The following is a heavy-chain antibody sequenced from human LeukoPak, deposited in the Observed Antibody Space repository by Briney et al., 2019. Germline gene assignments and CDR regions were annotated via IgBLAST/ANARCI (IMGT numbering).Heavy chain of an antibody. CDR3: ARDGRGGSSLY. D-gene: IGHD1-26*01. J-gene: IGHJ4*02. V-gene: IGHV1-69*13. CDR2: IIPIFGTA. CDR1: GGTFSSYA. Sequence: GASVKVSCKASGGTFSSYAISWVRQAPGQGLEWMGGIIPIFGTANYAQKFQGRVTITADDSTSTAYMELSSLRSEDTAVYYCARDGRGGSSLYWGQGTLVTVSS.